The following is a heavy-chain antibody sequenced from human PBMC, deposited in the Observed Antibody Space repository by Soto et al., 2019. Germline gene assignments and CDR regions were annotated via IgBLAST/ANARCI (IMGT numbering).Heavy chain of an antibody. J-gene: IGHJ2*01. V-gene: IGHV1-18*04. CDR2: ISVYNGNT. CDR3: ARSYNYGSYWYFDL. CDR1: GYSFTTYG. Sequence: GASVKVSCKASGYSFTTYGISWVRQAPGQGLEWMGWISVYNGNTNYAERLQGRVTMTTDTSTSTAYMELWRLRSDDTAMFYCARSYNYGSYWYFDLWGRGTLVTVSS. D-gene: IGHD5-18*01.